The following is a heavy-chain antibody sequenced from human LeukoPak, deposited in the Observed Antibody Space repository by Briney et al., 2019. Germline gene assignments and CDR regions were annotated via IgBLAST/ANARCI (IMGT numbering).Heavy chain of an antibody. J-gene: IGHJ4*02. CDR3: AASRYYYDSSGYYYPPAFDY. V-gene: IGHV1-46*01. Sequence: EASVKVSCKASGYTFTSYYMHWVRQAPGQGLEWMGIINPSGGSTSYAQKFQERVTITRDMSTSTAYMELSSLRSEDTAVYYCAASRYYYDSSGYYYPPAFDYWGQGTLVTVSS. CDR1: GYTFTSYY. CDR2: INPSGGST. D-gene: IGHD3-22*01.